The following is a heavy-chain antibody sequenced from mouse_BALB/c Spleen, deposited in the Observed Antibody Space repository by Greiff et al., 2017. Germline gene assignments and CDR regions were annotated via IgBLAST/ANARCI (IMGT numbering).Heavy chain of an antibody. CDR3: ARFSTPFAY. CDR1: GFNIKDSY. Sequence: VQLKESGAELVKPGASVKLSCTASGFNIKDSYMHWVKQTPEQGLEWIGRIDPANGNTKYDPKFQGKATIAADTSSNPAYLQISSLTSEDTAVYYCARFSTPFAYWGQGTLVTVSA. CDR2: IDPANGNT. D-gene: IGHD2-1*01. J-gene: IGHJ3*01. V-gene: IGHV14-3*02.